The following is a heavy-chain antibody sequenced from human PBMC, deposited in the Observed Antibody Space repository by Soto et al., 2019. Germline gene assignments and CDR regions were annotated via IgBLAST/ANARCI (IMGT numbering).Heavy chain of an antibody. CDR3: ERVRWTYRNHRGAFDI. Sequence: PVGSLRLSCAASGFTFSSYAMHWVRQAPGKGLEWVAVISYDGSNKYYADSVKGRFTISRDNSKNTLYLQMNSLRAEDTAVYYCERVRWTYRNHRGAFDIWGQGTMVTVSS. CDR2: ISYDGSNK. D-gene: IGHD2-15*01. V-gene: IGHV3-30-3*01. J-gene: IGHJ3*02. CDR1: GFTFSSYA.